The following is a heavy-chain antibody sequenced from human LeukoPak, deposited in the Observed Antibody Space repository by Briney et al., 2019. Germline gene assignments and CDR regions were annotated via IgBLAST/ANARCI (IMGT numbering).Heavy chain of an antibody. J-gene: IGHJ6*03. CDR2: ISSSSSYI. Sequence: GGSLRLSCAASGFTFSSYSMNWVRQAPGKGLEWVSSISSSSSYIYYADSVKGRFTISRDNAKNSLYLQMNSLRAEDTAVYYCARCLTMVRRDYYYMDVWGKGTTVTVSS. D-gene: IGHD3-10*01. CDR1: GFTFSSYS. V-gene: IGHV3-21*01. CDR3: ARCLTMVRRDYYYMDV.